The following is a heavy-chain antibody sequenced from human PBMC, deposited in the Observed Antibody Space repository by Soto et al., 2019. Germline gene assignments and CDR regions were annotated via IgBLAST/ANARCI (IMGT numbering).Heavy chain of an antibody. CDR1: GGSSSGYY. Sequence: SETLSLTCAVYGGSSSGYYWSWIRQPPGKGLEWIGEINHSGSTNYNPSLKSRVTISEDTSKSQFSLKVNSMTAADTAVYYCARYRREAVAGYTLDNWGQGMLVTVSS. CDR2: INHSGST. CDR3: ARYRREAVAGYTLDN. V-gene: IGHV4-34*01. J-gene: IGHJ4*02. D-gene: IGHD6-13*01.